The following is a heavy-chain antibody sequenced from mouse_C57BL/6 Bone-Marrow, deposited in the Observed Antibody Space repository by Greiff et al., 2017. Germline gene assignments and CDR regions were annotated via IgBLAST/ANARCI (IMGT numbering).Heavy chain of an antibody. D-gene: IGHD2-3*01. CDR2: IYPRSGNT. V-gene: IGHV1-81*01. CDR1: GYTFTSYG. CDR3: ASLVVYDGYYGAMDY. Sequence: VQLQQSGAELARPGASVKLSCKASGYTFTSYGISWVKQRTGQGLEWIGEIYPRSGNTYYNEKFKGKATLSADKSSSTAYMELRSLTSEDSAVYFCASLVVYDGYYGAMDYWGQGTSVTVSS. J-gene: IGHJ4*01.